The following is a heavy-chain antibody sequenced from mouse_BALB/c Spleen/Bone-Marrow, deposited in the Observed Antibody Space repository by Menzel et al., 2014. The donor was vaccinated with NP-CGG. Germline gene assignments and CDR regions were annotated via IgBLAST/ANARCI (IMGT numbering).Heavy chain of an antibody. Sequence: GAELVKPGASVKLSCKASGYTFTSYWMHWVKQRPGQGLEWIGEINPSNGRTNYNEKFKSKATLTVDKSSSTAYMQLSSLTSEDSAVYYCARGGGSYYAMDYWGQGTSVTVSS. CDR1: GYTFTSYW. D-gene: IGHD1-1*02. V-gene: IGHV1S81*02. CDR3: ARGGGSYYAMDY. CDR2: INPSNGRT. J-gene: IGHJ4*01.